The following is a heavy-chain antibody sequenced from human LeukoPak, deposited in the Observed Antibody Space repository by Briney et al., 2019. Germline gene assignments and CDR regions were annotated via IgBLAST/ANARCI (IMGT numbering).Heavy chain of an antibody. V-gene: IGHV1-8*01. CDR3: VSCPQQTTSLDY. D-gene: IGHD1-14*01. CDR2: MNPKSGNA. J-gene: IGHJ4*02. CDR1: GYTFDSFD. Sequence: GASVKVSCKASGYTFDSFDINWVRQATGQGLEWMGWMNPKSGNAGYAQKFQGRVTMTRDSSIGAAYMELSSLTSDDTALYYCVSCPQQTTSLDYWGQGTLVTVSS.